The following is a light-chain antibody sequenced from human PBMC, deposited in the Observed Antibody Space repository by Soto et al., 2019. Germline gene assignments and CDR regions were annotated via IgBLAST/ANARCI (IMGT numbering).Light chain of an antibody. V-gene: IGKV1-5*03. J-gene: IGKJ1*01. Sequence: DIQLTQSPSTLSGSVGDRVTIPCRASQSISSWLAWYQQKPGKAPKLLIYKASTLKSGVPSRFSVSGSGTEFTLTISSLQPDDFATYYGQHYNSYSEAFGQGTKVDIK. CDR2: KAS. CDR1: QSISSW. CDR3: QHYNSYSEA.